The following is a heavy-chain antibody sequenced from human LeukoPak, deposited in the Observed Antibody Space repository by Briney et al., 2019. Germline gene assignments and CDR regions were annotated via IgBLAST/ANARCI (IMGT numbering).Heavy chain of an antibody. CDR3: ARADSNNWDAKYYFDY. J-gene: IGHJ4*02. CDR1: GYTFTGYY. V-gene: IGHV1-2*06. CDR2: INPNSGGT. D-gene: IGHD1-26*01. Sequence: ASVKVSCKTSGYTFTGYYIHWVRQAPGQGLEWMGRINPNSGGTNYAQKFQGRVTMTRDTSITTAYMELSRLGSDDTAVYYCARADSNNWDAKYYFDYWGQGALVTVSS.